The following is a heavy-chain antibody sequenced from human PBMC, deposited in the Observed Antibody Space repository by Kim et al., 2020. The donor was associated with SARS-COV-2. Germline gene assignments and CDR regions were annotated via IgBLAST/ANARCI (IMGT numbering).Heavy chain of an antibody. Sequence: PSRKSRVTISVDTSKNQFSLKLSSVTAADTAVYYCARVDCSGGSCYLFDYWGQGTLVTVSS. J-gene: IGHJ4*02. CDR3: ARVDCSGGSCYLFDY. V-gene: IGHV4-34*01. D-gene: IGHD2-15*01.